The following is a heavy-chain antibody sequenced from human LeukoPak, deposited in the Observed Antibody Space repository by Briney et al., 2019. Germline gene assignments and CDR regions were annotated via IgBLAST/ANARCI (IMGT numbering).Heavy chain of an antibody. CDR3: ANPRDSSTWYTFDY. V-gene: IGHV3-7*03. Sequence: GRSLRLSCAASGFSFSGYWLTWVRQAPGKGLEWVANIKHDGSDQYYLDSVKGRFTISRDNAKNTLYLQMNSLRAEDTAVYYCANPRDSSTWYTFDYWGQGTLVTVSS. J-gene: IGHJ4*02. D-gene: IGHD6-13*01. CDR1: GFSFSGYW. CDR2: IKHDGSDQ.